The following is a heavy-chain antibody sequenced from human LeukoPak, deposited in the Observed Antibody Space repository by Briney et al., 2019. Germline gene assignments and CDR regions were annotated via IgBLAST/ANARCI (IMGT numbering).Heavy chain of an antibody. CDR2: INPNSGGT. CDR1: GYTFTGYY. CDR3: ARDPSGESSGYPFDY. J-gene: IGHJ4*02. Sequence: ASVKVSCKASGYTFTGYYMHWVRQAPGQGREWMGWINPNSGGTNYAQKFQGRVSMTRDTSISTAYMELTRLTSDDTAVYYCARDPSGESSGYPFDYWGQGTLVTVSS. D-gene: IGHD3-22*01. V-gene: IGHV1-2*02.